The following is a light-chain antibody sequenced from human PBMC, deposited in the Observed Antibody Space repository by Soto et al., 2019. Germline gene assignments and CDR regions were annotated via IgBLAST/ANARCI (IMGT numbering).Light chain of an antibody. V-gene: IGKV1-5*03. Sequence: DIPMTQSPSTLSASVGDGVTITCRASQSISTWLAWYQQKPGKAPKILMYKTSRLEGGVPSRLIGSGFETDFNITISSLQPDDYATYYCQQYNSYPLSCGGGTTVDIK. CDR1: QSISTW. CDR3: QQYNSYPLS. J-gene: IGKJ4*01. CDR2: KTS.